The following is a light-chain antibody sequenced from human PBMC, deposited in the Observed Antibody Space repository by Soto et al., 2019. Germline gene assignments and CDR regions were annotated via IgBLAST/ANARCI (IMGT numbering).Light chain of an antibody. CDR3: SAYAGSNDFVV. CDR1: SSDVGNYNY. V-gene: IGLV2-8*01. CDR2: EFN. Sequence: QSALTQPPSASGSPGQSVTISCTGTSSDVGNYNYVSWYQQHPGKAPKLVIYEFNKRPSGVPDRFSGSKSGNTASLTVSGLQAGDEADYFCSAYAGSNDFVVFGGGTQLTVL. J-gene: IGLJ2*01.